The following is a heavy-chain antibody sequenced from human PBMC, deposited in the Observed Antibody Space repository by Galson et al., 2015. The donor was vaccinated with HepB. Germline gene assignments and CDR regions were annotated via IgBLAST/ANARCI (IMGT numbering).Heavy chain of an antibody. Sequence: TLSLTCTVSGVAISSGGSSWGWIRQSPGKALEWIGYLYYSGMSDYNSSLRSRVSMSLDAAKNQFSLKLSSVTAADTAVYYCVRDGPTSYEFGSGSYFSYWGQGKLVTVSS. J-gene: IGHJ4*02. CDR1: GVAISSGGSS. D-gene: IGHD3-10*01. CDR3: VRDGPTSYEFGSGSYFSY. V-gene: IGHV4-30-4*07. CDR2: LYYSGMS.